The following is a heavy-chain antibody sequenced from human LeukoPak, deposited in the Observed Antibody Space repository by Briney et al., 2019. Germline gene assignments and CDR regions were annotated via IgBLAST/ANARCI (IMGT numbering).Heavy chain of an antibody. CDR3: ARDRQLKIESGNFTPLGY. J-gene: IGHJ4*02. V-gene: IGHV1-18*01. D-gene: IGHD1-26*01. Sequence: ASVKVSRKAAGYTFTSYGISWVRQAPGQGLEWLGWISAYNGSTKYAQKLQGRVTMTTDTSTSTAYMELRSLRSDDTAVYYCARDRQLKIESGNFTPLGYWGQGTLVTVSS. CDR1: GYTFTSYG. CDR2: ISAYNGST.